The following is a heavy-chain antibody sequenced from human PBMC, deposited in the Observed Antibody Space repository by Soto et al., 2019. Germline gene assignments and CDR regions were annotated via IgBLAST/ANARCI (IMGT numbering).Heavy chain of an antibody. CDR2: ISYDGSNK. CDR1: GFTFSSYG. D-gene: IGHD3-10*01. Sequence: ESGGGVVQPGRSLRLSCAASGFTFSSYGMHWVRQAPGKGLEWVAVISYDGSNKYYADSVKGRFTISRDNSKNTLYLQMNSLRAEDTAVFYCVKDPLWFGPNYYYGMDVWGQGTTVTVSS. V-gene: IGHV3-30*18. CDR3: VKDPLWFGPNYYYGMDV. J-gene: IGHJ6*02.